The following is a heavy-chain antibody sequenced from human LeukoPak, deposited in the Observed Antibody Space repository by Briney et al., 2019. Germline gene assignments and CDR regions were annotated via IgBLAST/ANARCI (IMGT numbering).Heavy chain of an antibody. D-gene: IGHD1-1*01. CDR3: ARVGDWNDLVY. Sequence: SETLSLTCTVSGGSISSYYWSWIRQPPGKGLEWIGYIHNSGTTNYNPSLKSRVTMSIDTSKNQFSLKLRSVTAADTAVYYCARVGDWNDLVYWGQGTLVTVSS. CDR2: IHNSGTT. J-gene: IGHJ4*02. CDR1: GGSISSYY. V-gene: IGHV4-59*01.